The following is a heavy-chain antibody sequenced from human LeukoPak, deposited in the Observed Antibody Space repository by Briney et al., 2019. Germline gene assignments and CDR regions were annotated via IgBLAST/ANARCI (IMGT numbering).Heavy chain of an antibody. V-gene: IGHV4-39*01. J-gene: IGHJ4*02. Sequence: PSETLSLTCTVSGGSISSNSYYWAWIRQPPGKGLEWIGSIFHSGSTYYNPSLKSRVTISVDTSKNQFSLRLSSVTAADTAVYYCARGYCSGTSCYGGYFDYWGQETLVTVSS. CDR3: ARGYCSGTSCYGGYFDY. D-gene: IGHD2-15*01. CDR1: GGSISSNSYY. CDR2: IFHSGST.